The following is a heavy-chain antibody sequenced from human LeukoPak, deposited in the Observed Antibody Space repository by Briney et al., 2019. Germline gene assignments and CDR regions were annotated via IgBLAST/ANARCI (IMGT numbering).Heavy chain of an antibody. D-gene: IGHD6-19*01. V-gene: IGHV1-18*01. CDR2: ISGYSGST. CDR1: GYTFATYS. J-gene: IGHJ4*02. CDR3: AKGHSSRRDDYLDT. Sequence: ASVKVFCKTSGYTFATYSINWVRQAPGQGLEWMGWISGYSGSTNYAQKPQGRVTMTTDTSTTTAYMELRSLKSDDTAVYSCAKGHSSRRDDYLDTWGQGSLVTVAS.